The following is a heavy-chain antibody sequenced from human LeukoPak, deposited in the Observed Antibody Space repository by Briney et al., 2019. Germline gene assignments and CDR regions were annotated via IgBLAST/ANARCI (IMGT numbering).Heavy chain of an antibody. CDR1: GYTFTSNA. D-gene: IGHD6-19*01. J-gene: IGHJ4*02. CDR3: ARDSDSSGWSRPFDY. CDR2: INTNTGNP. V-gene: IGHV7-4-1*02. Sequence: GASVKVSCKASGYTFTSNAMNWVRQAPGQGLEWMGWINTNTGNPTYAQGFTGRFVFSLDTSVSTAYLQISSLKAEDTAVYYCARDSDSSGWSRPFDYWGQGTLVTVSS.